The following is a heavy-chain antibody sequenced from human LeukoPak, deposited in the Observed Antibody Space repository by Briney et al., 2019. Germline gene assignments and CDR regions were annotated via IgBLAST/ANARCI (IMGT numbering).Heavy chain of an antibody. CDR2: IDSDGSGA. J-gene: IGHJ5*02. CDR1: GFTFSTYW. V-gene: IGHV3-74*01. CDR3: ARIGPSGSGSYFFLDP. D-gene: IGHD3-10*01. Sequence: PGGSLRLSCAASGFTFSTYWMHWVRQAPGMGLVWVSRIDSDGSGASYADSVKGRFTISRDNAKNTLYLQMNSLREEDTAVYFCARIGPSGSGSYFFLDPWGLGTLVTVSS.